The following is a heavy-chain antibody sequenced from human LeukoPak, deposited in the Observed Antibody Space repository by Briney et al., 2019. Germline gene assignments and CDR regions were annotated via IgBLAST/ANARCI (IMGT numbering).Heavy chain of an antibody. CDR3: ARDIDYYDSSGYYSHYFDY. J-gene: IGHJ4*02. CDR1: GFTFNPYA. D-gene: IGHD3-22*01. Sequence: GGSLRLSCAASGFTFNPYAMSWVRQAPGKGLEWVSVIYSGGSTYYADSVKGRFTISRDNSKNTLYLQMNSLRAEDTAVYYCARDIDYYDSSGYYSHYFDYWGQGTLVTVSS. V-gene: IGHV3-66*01. CDR2: IYSGGST.